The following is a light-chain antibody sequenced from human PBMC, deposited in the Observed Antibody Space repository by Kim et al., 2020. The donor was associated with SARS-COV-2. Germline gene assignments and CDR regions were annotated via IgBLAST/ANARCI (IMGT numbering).Light chain of an antibody. Sequence: LAPGERATLSCSASRSVASGFLAWYQQQPGQSPKVLIFGASSRPTGIPDRFSGSGSGTDFTLTINRVEPEDFAVYYCQQYGDSPYTFGQGTKLEI. CDR2: GAS. V-gene: IGKV3-20*01. J-gene: IGKJ2*01. CDR1: RSVASGF. CDR3: QQYGDSPYT.